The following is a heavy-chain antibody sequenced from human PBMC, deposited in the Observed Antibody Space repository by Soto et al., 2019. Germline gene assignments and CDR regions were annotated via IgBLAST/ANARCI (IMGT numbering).Heavy chain of an antibody. V-gene: IGHV2-5*02. Sequence: SGPTLVNPTQTLTLTCTFSGFSLTTSGVGVGWIRQPPGKALEWLALIYWDDDKGYSPSLKNRLTITKDTSKNQVVLTMTNMDPVDTATYYCAHNVQLGEYDYWGQGTLVTVSS. J-gene: IGHJ4*02. CDR3: AHNVQLGEYDY. D-gene: IGHD6-6*01. CDR1: GFSLTTSGVG. CDR2: IYWDDDK.